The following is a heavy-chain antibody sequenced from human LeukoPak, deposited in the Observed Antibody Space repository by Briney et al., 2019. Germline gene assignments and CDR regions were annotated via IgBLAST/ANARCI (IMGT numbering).Heavy chain of an antibody. V-gene: IGHV3-48*02. J-gene: IGHJ4*02. CDR2: ISGRTGTM. CDR3: ARDRSPYTTSAYYLDY. CDR1: GFPFSSYS. D-gene: IGHD3-22*01. Sequence: GGSLILSCAASGFPFSSYSMNWGRQAPGKGLGLVSYISGRTGTMYYAYSVQGRFTISRDNAKNSLYLQLNSLRDEDTAVYYCARDRSPYTTSAYYLDYWGQGTLVTVSS.